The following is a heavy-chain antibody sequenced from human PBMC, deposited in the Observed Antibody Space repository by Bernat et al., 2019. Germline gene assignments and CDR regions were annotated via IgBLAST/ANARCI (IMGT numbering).Heavy chain of an antibody. CDR1: GFTFSGYG. CDR2: ISWNSGSI. V-gene: IGHV3-9*01. D-gene: IGHD6-13*01. Sequence: VQLVESGGGVVQPGTSLRLSCAASGFTFSGYGMHWVRQAPGKGLEWVSGISWNSGSIGYADSVKGRFTISRDNAKNSLYLQMNSLRAEDTALYYCAKDSSSSWYRDFDYWGQGTLVTVSS. CDR3: AKDSSSSWYRDFDY. J-gene: IGHJ4*02.